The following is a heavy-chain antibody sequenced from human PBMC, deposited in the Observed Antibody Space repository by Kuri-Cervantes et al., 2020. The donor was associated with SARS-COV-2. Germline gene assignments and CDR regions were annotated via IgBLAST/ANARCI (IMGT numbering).Heavy chain of an antibody. Sequence: SVKVSCKASGYTFTGYYMHWVRQAPGQGLEWMEWINPNSGGTNYAQKFQGRVTMTRDTSISTAYMELSRLRSDDTAVYYCASYRYCSSTSCYTFDAFDIWGQGTMVTVSS. CDR1: GYTFTGYY. CDR3: ASYRYCSSTSCYTFDAFDI. J-gene: IGHJ3*02. V-gene: IGHV1-2*02. D-gene: IGHD2-2*02. CDR2: INPNSGGT.